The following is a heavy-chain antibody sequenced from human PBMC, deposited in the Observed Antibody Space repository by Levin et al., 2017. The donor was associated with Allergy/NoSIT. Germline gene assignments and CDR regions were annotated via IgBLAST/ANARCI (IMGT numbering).Heavy chain of an antibody. V-gene: IGHV1-2*02. CDR3: ARLGDIVAVPAAFRSEPISDY. J-gene: IGHJ4*02. Sequence: GESLKISCKASGYTFTGYYMHWVRQAPGQGLEWMGWINPNSGGTNYAQKFQGRVTMTRDTSISTAYMELSRLRSDDTAVYYCARLGDIVAVPAAFRSEPISDYWGQGTLVTVSS. CDR1: GYTFTGYY. CDR2: INPNSGGT. D-gene: IGHD2-2*01.